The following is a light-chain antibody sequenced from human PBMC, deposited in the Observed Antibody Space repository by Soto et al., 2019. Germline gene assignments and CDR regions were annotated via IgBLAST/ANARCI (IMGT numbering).Light chain of an antibody. CDR1: KLGDKY. V-gene: IGLV3-1*01. CDR3: PAWYSSIVV. J-gene: IGLJ2*01. CDR2: QDS. Sequence: SYELTQPPSVSVSPGQTASITCSGAKLGDKYACWYQQKPGQSPVLVLYQDSKRPSGISGRFSGSKAGNTVTLTICVTQPMDEVAYYCPAWYSSIVVFGGGTKVAVL.